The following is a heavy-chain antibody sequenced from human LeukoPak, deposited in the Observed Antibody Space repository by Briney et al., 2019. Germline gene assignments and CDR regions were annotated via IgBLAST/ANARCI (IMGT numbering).Heavy chain of an antibody. Sequence: SETLSLTCAVSGGSISSGGYSWSWIRQPPGKGLEWIGYIYHGGSTYYNPSLKSRVTISVDRSKNQFSLKLRSVTAADTAVYYCARSDLSSGWYYFDYWGQGTLVTVSS. J-gene: IGHJ4*02. CDR2: IYHGGST. CDR3: ARSDLSSGWYYFDY. D-gene: IGHD6-19*01. V-gene: IGHV4-30-2*01. CDR1: GGSISSGGYS.